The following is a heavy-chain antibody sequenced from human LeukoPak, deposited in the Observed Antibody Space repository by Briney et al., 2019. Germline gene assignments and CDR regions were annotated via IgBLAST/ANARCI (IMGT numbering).Heavy chain of an antibody. J-gene: IGHJ6*02. V-gene: IGHV3-33*08. CDR1: GFTFSSYS. CDR3: AXXXGXXXYDFWSGYFKSLASYYGMDV. CDR2: IWYDGSNK. Sequence: GGSLRLSCAASGFTFSSYSMNWVRQAPGKGLEWVAVIWYDGSNKYYADSVKGRFTISRDNSKNTLYLQMNSLRAEDTAVYYCAXXXGXXXYDFWSGYFKSLASYYGMDVWGQGTTVTVSS. D-gene: IGHD3-3*01.